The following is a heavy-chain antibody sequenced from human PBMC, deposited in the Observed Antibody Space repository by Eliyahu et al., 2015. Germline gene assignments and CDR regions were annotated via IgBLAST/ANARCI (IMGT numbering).Heavy chain of an antibody. J-gene: IGHJ4*02. Sequence: GKGLEWVSCIYTSYSTIDYADSVKGRFTISRDNAKNSLYLQMNSLRAEDTAVYYCAAHRHGHNPFDYWGQGTLVTVSS. CDR2: IYTSYSTI. D-gene: IGHD5-24*01. V-gene: IGHV3-48*04. CDR3: AAHRHGHNPFDY.